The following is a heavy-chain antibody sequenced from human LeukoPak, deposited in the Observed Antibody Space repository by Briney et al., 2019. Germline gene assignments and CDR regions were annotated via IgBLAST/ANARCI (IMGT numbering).Heavy chain of an antibody. D-gene: IGHD2-21*02. CDR2: ISSSRYI. J-gene: IGHJ4*02. CDR1: GFSFTSYT. Sequence: GGSLRLSCAASGFSFTSYTMNWVRQAPGKGLEWVSSISSSRYIYYADSVKGRFTISRDNAKNSVSLQMDSLRAEDTAVYYCAREDSDCGGDCHSDFDYWGQGTLVTVSS. V-gene: IGHV3-21*01. CDR3: AREDSDCGGDCHSDFDY.